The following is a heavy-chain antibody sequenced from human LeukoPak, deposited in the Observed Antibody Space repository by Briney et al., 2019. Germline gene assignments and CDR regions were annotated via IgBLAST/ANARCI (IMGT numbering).Heavy chain of an antibody. CDR3: AKEEELEPINWFDP. V-gene: IGHV3-48*03. Sequence: PGGSLRLSCAASGFAFRTYEMNWVRQAPGKGLEWVSYISDSGETIYYADFVKGRFTISRDNSKNTLYLQMNSLRAEDTAVYYCAKEEELEPINWFDPWGQGTLVTIST. D-gene: IGHD1-1*01. CDR2: ISDSGETI. CDR1: GFAFRTYE. J-gene: IGHJ5*02.